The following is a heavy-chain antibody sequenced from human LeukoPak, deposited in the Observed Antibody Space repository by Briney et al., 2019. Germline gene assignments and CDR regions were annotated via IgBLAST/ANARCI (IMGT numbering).Heavy chain of an antibody. CDR1: GFTFSSYG. D-gene: IGHD6-13*01. CDR3: AKGPAAGPFDY. Sequence: GRSLRLSCAASGFTFSSYGMHWVRQAPGKGLEWVAVISYDGSNKYYADSVKGRFTISRDNSKNTLYLQMNSLRAEDTAVYYCAKGPAAGPFDYWGQGTLVTVSS. J-gene: IGHJ4*02. CDR2: ISYDGSNK. V-gene: IGHV3-30*18.